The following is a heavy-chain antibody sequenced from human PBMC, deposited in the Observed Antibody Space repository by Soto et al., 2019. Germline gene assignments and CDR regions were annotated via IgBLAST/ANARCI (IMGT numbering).Heavy chain of an antibody. D-gene: IGHD2-15*01. CDR2: ISGSGGST. Sequence: GGSLRLSCAASGFTFSSYAMSWVRQAPGKGLEWVSAISGSGGSTYYADSGKGRFTISRDNSKNTLYLQMNSLRAEDTAVYYCARDGADCSGGSCPWLENNWFDPWGQGTLVTVSS. CDR1: GFTFSSYA. V-gene: IGHV3-23*01. CDR3: ARDGADCSGGSCPWLENNWFDP. J-gene: IGHJ5*02.